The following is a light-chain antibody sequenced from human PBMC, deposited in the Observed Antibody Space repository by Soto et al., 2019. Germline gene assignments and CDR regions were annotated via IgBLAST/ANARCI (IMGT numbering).Light chain of an antibody. CDR3: QQYNNWPWT. V-gene: IGKV3-15*01. CDR1: QSFKSN. J-gene: IGKJ1*01. CDR2: GAS. Sequence: EIVMPQSPATRSVSPGERAPLSCRASQSFKSNLAGCQQRPGQAPRRLIYGASSRAAGVPARFSGSGCGTEVTLSISSRQSEDSVVSYCQQYNNWPWTFGQGTKVDIK.